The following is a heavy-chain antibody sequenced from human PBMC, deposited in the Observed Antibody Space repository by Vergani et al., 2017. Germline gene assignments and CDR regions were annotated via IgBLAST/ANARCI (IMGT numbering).Heavy chain of an antibody. CDR1: GGSFSGYY. CDR2: INHSGST. Sequence: QVQLQQWGAGLLTPSETLSLTCAVYGGSFSGYYWSWIRQPPGKGLEWIGEINHSGSTNYNPSLKSRVTISVDTSKNQFSLKLSSVTAADTAVYYCARGPRRGPLPGYYYYGMDVWGQGTTVTVSS. V-gene: IGHV4-34*01. J-gene: IGHJ6*02. CDR3: ARGPRRGPLPGYYYYGMDV. D-gene: IGHD1-26*01.